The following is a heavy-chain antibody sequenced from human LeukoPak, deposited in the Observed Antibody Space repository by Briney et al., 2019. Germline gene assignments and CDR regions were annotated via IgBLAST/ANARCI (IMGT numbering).Heavy chain of an antibody. V-gene: IGHV3-23*01. J-gene: IGHJ4*02. CDR3: AKDSGRYGPTGGYDY. CDR2: IRGSGGST. Sequence: GGSLRLSCAASGFTFSSYAMSWVRQAPGKGLEWVSDIRGSGGSTYYADSVKGRFTISRGNSKNTLYLRMNSLRAEDTAVYYCAKDSGRYGPTGGYDYWGQGTLVTVSS. CDR1: GFTFSSYA. D-gene: IGHD3-10*01.